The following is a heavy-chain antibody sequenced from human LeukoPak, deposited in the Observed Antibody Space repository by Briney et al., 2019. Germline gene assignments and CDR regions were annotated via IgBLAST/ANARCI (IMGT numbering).Heavy chain of an antibody. CDR1: GGSVSGYY. CDR3: ARSYDFWSGYSYYFDY. V-gene: IGHV4-30-4*01. CDR2: IYYSGST. D-gene: IGHD3-3*01. J-gene: IGHJ4*02. Sequence: SETLSLTCTVSGGSVSGYYWSWIRQPPGKGLEWIGYIYYSGSTYYNPSLKSRVTISVDTSKNQFSLKLSSVTAADTAVYYCARSYDFWSGYSYYFDYWGQGTLVTVSS.